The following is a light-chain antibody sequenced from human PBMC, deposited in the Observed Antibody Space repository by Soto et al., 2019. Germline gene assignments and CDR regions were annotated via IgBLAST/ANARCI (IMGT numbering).Light chain of an antibody. Sequence: EIVFTQSPCTLSLSTGERATLSCRASQSVSSNYVAWYQQKPGQAPRLLISGASNRATGTPARFSGSGSGTEFTLTISSLQSEDFAVYYCQQYNNWPRTFGQGTKVDIK. CDR2: GAS. CDR1: QSVSSN. V-gene: IGKV3D-15*01. CDR3: QQYNNWPRT. J-gene: IGKJ1*01.